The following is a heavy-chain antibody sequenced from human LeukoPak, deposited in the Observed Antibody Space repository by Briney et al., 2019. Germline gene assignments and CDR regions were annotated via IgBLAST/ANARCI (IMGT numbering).Heavy chain of an antibody. Sequence: GGSLRLSSAASGFTFSSYWMNWARQAPGKGLEWVASINHNGNVNYYVDSVKGRFTISRDNAKNSLYLQMSNLRAEDTAVYFCARGGGLDVWGQGATVTVSS. D-gene: IGHD3-16*01. CDR2: INHNGNVN. CDR3: ARGGGLDV. V-gene: IGHV3-7*03. CDR1: GFTFSSYW. J-gene: IGHJ6*02.